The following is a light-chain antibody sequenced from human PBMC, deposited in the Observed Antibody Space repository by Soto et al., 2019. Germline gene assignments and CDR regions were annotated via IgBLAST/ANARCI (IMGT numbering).Light chain of an antibody. CDR3: GTWDSSLSGVI. CDR2: DNN. CDR1: SSNIGSNY. J-gene: IGLJ2*01. V-gene: IGLV1-51*01. Sequence: QSVLTQPPSVSAAPGQKVSISCSGSSSNIGSNYVSWYQHLPGTAPRLLIYDNNKRPSGIPDRFSGSKSGTSATLGITGLPAGDEADYYCGTWDSSLSGVIFGGGTQLTVL.